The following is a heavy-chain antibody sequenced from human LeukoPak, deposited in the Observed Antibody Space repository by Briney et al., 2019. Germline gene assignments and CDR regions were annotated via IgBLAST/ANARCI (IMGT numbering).Heavy chain of an antibody. CDR2: ISGSGGST. CDR1: GFTFSSYA. J-gene: IGHJ3*02. V-gene: IGHV3-23*01. CDR3: ASQRGTREWLVPTMWAFDI. Sequence: GGSLRLSCAASGFTFSSYAMSWVRQAPGKGLEWVSAISGSGGSTYYADPVKGRFTISRDNAKNSLYLQMNSLRAEDTAVYYCASQRGTREWLVPTMWAFDIWGQGTMVTVSS. D-gene: IGHD6-19*01.